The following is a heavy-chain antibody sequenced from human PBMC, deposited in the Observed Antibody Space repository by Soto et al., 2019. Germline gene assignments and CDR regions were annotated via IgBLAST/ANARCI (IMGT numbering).Heavy chain of an antibody. CDR2: IYYNGNT. CDR1: GVSITSGAYY. CDR3: ARARLRAVYAFDF. J-gene: IGHJ3*01. Sequence: PSETLSLTCTLSGVSITSGAYYLTWVRQHPGKGLEWIGYIYYNGNTYFSPSLKSRLTISIDTSKNQFSLKLSSVTAADTAMYYCARARLRAVYAFDFWGQGTMVTVS. V-gene: IGHV4-31*03. D-gene: IGHD4-17*01.